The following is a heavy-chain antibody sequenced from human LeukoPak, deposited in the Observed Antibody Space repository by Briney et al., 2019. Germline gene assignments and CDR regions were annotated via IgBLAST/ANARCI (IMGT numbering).Heavy chain of an antibody. CDR3: AKLGAAGAFFDY. V-gene: IGHV3-30*02. CDR1: GFSFSAYG. D-gene: IGHD2-15*01. Sequence: GGSLRLSCAASGFSFSAYGMHWVRQAPGKGLEWVAFIQYDGSNKYYADSMKGRFTISRDNSKNTLYLQMNSLRAEDTAVYFCAKLGAAGAFFDYWGQETLVTVSS. J-gene: IGHJ4*02. CDR2: IQYDGSNK.